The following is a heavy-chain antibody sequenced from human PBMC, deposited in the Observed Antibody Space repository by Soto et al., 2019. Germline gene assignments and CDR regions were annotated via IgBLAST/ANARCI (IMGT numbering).Heavy chain of an antibody. J-gene: IGHJ4*02. D-gene: IGHD3-16*01. V-gene: IGHV6-1*01. CDR1: GDSVSGNSAA. CDR3: ARESPYYVSSDSYLDY. Sequence: SQTLSLTCAISGDSVSGNSAAWNWIRQSPSRGLEWLGRTYYRSRWYNDYAVSVKSRITVTPDTSKNQFSLHLNSVTPEDTAVYYCARESPYYVSSDSYLDYWGQGALVTVPQ. CDR2: TYYRSRWYN.